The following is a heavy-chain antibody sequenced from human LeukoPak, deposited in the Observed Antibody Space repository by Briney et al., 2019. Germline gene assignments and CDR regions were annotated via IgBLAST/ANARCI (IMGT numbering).Heavy chain of an antibody. CDR1: GFTFSSCW. Sequence: GGSLRLSCAASGFTFSSCWMTWVRQAPGKGLEWVANIKQDGSEKYYVDSVQGRFTISRDNAKNSLYLQMNSLRTEDTAVYYCARDCFAENNYWGQGILVTVSS. J-gene: IGHJ4*02. CDR2: IKQDGSEK. V-gene: IGHV3-7*01. D-gene: IGHD2-21*01. CDR3: ARDCFAENNY.